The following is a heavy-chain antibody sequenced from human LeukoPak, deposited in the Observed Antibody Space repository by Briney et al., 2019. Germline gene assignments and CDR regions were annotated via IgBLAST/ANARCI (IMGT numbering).Heavy chain of an antibody. CDR1: GFTFSSNG. Sequence: PGRSLRLSCAASGFTFSSNGMHWVRQAPGKGLEWVAVIWYDGSNKYYADSVKGRFTISRDNSKNTLYLQMNSLRAEDTAVYYCARELGAYDFDYWGQGTLVTVSS. CDR2: IWYDGSNK. CDR3: ARELGAYDFDY. D-gene: IGHD7-27*01. J-gene: IGHJ4*02. V-gene: IGHV3-33*01.